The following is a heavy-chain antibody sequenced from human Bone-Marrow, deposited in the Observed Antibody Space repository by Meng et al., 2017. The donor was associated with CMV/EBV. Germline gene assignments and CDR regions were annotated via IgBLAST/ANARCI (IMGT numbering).Heavy chain of an antibody. D-gene: IGHD2-15*01. CDR2: IKQGGGGI. V-gene: IGHV3-7*01. Sequence: GESLKISCAASGFTFSGYWMNWVRQAPGRGLEWVAYIKQGGGGINYVDSVKGRFTISRDNAENSLYLQMDSLRAEDTAVYYCATYLGHCESGACQTQYYGMDVWGQGTTVTVSS. CDR3: ATYLGHCESGACQTQYYGMDV. J-gene: IGHJ6*02. CDR1: GFTFSGYW.